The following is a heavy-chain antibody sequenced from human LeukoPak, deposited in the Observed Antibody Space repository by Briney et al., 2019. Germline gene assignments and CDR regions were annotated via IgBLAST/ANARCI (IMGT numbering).Heavy chain of an antibody. J-gene: IGHJ5*02. D-gene: IGHD3-16*02. Sequence: EASVKVSCKASGYTFTSYYMHWVRQAPGQGLEWMGIINPSGGSTSYAQKFQGRVTMTTDTSTSTAYMELRSLRSDDTAVYYCAREESYDYVWGSYHPWGQGTLVTVSS. CDR1: GYTFTSYY. CDR2: INPSGGST. V-gene: IGHV1-46*01. CDR3: AREESYDYVWGSYHP.